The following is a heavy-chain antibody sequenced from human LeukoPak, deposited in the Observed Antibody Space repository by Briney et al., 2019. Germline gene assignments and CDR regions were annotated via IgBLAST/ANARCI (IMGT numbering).Heavy chain of an antibody. V-gene: IGHV5-51*01. CDR1: GYSFTSYW. J-gene: IGHJ4*02. D-gene: IGHD4-17*01. Sequence: GESLKISCKGSGYSFTSYWIGWVRQMPRKGLEWMGIIYPGDSDTRYSPSFQGQVTISADKSISTAYLQWSSLKASDTAMYYCARPRTIYYGDYVGYFDYWGQGTLVTVSS. CDR2: IYPGDSDT. CDR3: ARPRTIYYGDYVGYFDY.